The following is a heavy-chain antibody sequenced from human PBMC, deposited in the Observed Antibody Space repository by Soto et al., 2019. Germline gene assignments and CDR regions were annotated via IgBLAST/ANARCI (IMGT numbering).Heavy chain of an antibody. D-gene: IGHD2-15*01. CDR2: IYYSGST. V-gene: IGHV4-59*01. CDR3: GRVTLVYCRGGSCPPYYYFDY. Sequence: SETLSLTCTVSGGSISSYYWSWIRQPPGKGLEWVGYIYYSGSTNYNPSLKSRVTISVDTSKNQFSLKVNSVTAADTAVYYCGRVTLVYCRGGSCPPYYYFDYWGQGTLVTVSS. J-gene: IGHJ4*02. CDR1: GGSISSYY.